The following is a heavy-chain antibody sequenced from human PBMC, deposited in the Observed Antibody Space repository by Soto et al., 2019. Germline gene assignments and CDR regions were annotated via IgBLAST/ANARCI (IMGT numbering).Heavy chain of an antibody. CDR2: IKEDGREK. D-gene: IGHD3-10*01. CDR3: ARPRFRGMDV. CDR1: GFRFSNYL. V-gene: IGHV3-7*03. J-gene: IGHJ6*02. Sequence: GGSLRLSCVASGFRFSNYLMNWVRQAPGKGLEWVATIKEDGREKYYVESVEGRFTISRDNAKNSLYLQVNNVRDEDTAVYYCARPRFRGMDVWGQGTTVTVSS.